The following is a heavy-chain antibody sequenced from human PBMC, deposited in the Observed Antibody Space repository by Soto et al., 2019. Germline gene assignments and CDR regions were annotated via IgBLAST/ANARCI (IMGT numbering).Heavy chain of an antibody. CDR1: GYTFPTYY. V-gene: IGHV1-46*01. Sequence: PSVKVSSTSSGYTFPTYYIQLVRQAPGQGLEWMGMINPTAGSTDYAQKFQGRVTMTRDTSTRTVYMELSSLRSEDTAVYYCARGVPGGHGDYWGQGTLVTVSS. CDR2: INPTAGST. D-gene: IGHD2-15*01. CDR3: ARGVPGGHGDY. J-gene: IGHJ4*02.